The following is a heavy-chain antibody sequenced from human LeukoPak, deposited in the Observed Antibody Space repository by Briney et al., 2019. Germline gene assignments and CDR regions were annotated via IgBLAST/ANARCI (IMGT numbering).Heavy chain of an antibody. D-gene: IGHD6-13*01. Sequence: ASVKVSCKASGYTFTSYGISWVRQAPGQGLEWMGWISAYNGNTNYAQKLQGRVTMTTDTSTSTAYMELRSLGSDDTAVYYCARSPEQLVPFDHWGQGTLVTVSS. V-gene: IGHV1-18*04. CDR1: GYTFTSYG. CDR2: ISAYNGNT. J-gene: IGHJ4*02. CDR3: ARSPEQLVPFDH.